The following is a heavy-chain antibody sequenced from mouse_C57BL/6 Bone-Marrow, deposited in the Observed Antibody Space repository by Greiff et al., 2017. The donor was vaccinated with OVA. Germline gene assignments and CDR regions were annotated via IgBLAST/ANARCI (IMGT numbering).Heavy chain of an antibody. V-gene: IGHV1-64*01. CDR2: IHPNSGST. J-gene: IGHJ3*01. D-gene: IGHD1-1*01. CDR3: ARPIYYYGSWFAY. CDR1: GYTFTSYW. Sequence: QVQLKQPGAELVKPGASVKLSCKASGYTFTSYWMHWVKQRPGQGLEWIGMIHPNSGSTNYNEKFKSKATLTVDKSSSTAYMQLSSLTSEDSAVYDCARPIYYYGSWFAYWGQGTLVTVSA.